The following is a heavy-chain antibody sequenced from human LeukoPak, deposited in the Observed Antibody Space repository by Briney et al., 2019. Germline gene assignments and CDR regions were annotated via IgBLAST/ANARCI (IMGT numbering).Heavy chain of an antibody. J-gene: IGHJ4*02. CDR1: GYTLTELS. V-gene: IGHV1-24*01. CDR2: FDPEDGET. D-gene: IGHD6-6*01. Sequence: ASVKVSCKVSGYTLTELSTHWVRQAPGKGLEWMGGFDPEDGETIYAQKFQGRVTMTEDTSTDTAYMELSSLRSEDTAVYYCATDLGQLVWSFDYWGQGTLVTVSS. CDR3: ATDLGQLVWSFDY.